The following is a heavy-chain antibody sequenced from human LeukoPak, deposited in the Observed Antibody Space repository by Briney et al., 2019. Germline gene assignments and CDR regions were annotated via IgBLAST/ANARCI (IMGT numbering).Heavy chain of an antibody. CDR3: ARVDFGYYYDSSGYYGSEYFQH. J-gene: IGHJ1*01. V-gene: IGHV3-9*01. CDR1: GFTFDDYA. CDR2: ISWNSGSI. D-gene: IGHD3-22*01. Sequence: PGRSLRLSCAASGFTFDDYAMHWVRQAPGKGLEWVSGISWNSGSIGYADSVKGRFTISRDNAKNSLYLQMNSLRAEDTAVYYCARVDFGYYYDSSGYYGSEYFQHWGQGTLVTVSS.